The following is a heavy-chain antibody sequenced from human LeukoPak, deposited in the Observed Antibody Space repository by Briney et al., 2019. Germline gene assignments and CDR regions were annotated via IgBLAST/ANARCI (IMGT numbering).Heavy chain of an antibody. D-gene: IGHD7-27*01. V-gene: IGHV1-8*01. CDR3: AIGRPTNLGGIY. J-gene: IGHJ4*02. CDR1: GYTFTSHH. CDR2: MNPNSGNT. Sequence: ASVKVSCKASGYTFTSHHINWVRQAAGQGLEWMGWMNPNSGNTAYAQKFQGRVTMTWDTSISTAYMELSSLRSEDTGVYYCAIGRPTNLGGIYWGQGTLVTVSS.